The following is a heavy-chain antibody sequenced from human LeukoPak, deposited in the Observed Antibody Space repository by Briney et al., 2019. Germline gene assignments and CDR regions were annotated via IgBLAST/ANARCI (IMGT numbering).Heavy chain of an antibody. CDR2: INPRSGAT. CDR3: GRDQIGVAGTGVDH. D-gene: IGHD1-7*01. J-gene: IGHJ4*02. CDR1: GYTFTGYY. Sequence: GASVDVPCQASGYTFTGYYIDWVRRAPGQGSEWMGLINPRSGATNYAQKFQGRVTMSRDTSINTGYMELARLRSDDTAVYFCGRDQIGVAGTGVDHWGQGTLVPVSS. V-gene: IGHV1-2*02.